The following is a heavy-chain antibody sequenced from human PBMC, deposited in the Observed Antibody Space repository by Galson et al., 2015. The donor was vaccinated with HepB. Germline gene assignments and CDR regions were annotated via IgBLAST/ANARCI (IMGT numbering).Heavy chain of an antibody. CDR1: GYTFTGYY. J-gene: IGHJ4*02. CDR3: ARGYSSGWLDLYYFDY. D-gene: IGHD6-19*01. CDR2: INPNSGGT. V-gene: IGHV1-2*04. Sequence: SVKVSCKASGYTFTGYYMHWVRQAPGQGLEWMGWINPNSGGTNYAQKFQGWVTMTRDTSISTAYMELSRLRSDDTAVYYCARGYSSGWLDLYYFDYWGQGTLVTVSS.